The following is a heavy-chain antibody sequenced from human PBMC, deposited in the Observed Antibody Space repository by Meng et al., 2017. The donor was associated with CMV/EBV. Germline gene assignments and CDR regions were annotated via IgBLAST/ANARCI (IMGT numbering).Heavy chain of an antibody. V-gene: IGHV1-2*02. CDR2: INPNSGGT. Sequence: ASVKVSCKASGNTFTGYYMHWVRQAPGQGLEWMGWINPNSGGTNYAQKFQGRVTMTRDTSISTAYMELSRLRSDDTAVYYCARGGETITMIVAGDAFDIWGQGTMVTVSS. CDR1: GNTFTGYY. D-gene: IGHD3-22*01. CDR3: ARGGETITMIVAGDAFDI. J-gene: IGHJ3*02.